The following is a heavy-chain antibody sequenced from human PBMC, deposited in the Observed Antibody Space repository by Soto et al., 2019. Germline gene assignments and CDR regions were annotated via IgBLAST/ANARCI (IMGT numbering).Heavy chain of an antibody. J-gene: IGHJ4*02. V-gene: IGHV4-4*07. CDR3: ERVTLSGGGYFDY. CDR1: GGSISSYD. Sequence: XGTLSLTCTVSGGSISSYDLSWIRQPAGKGLEWIGRIYTSGSTNYNPSLNSRVTMSVDTSKNQFSLKLSSVTAADTAVYYCERVTLSGGGYFDYWGQGTLVTVSS. CDR2: IYTSGST. D-gene: IGHD2-21*02.